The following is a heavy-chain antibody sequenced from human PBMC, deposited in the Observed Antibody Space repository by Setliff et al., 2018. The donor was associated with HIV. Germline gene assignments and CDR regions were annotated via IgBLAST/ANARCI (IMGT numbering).Heavy chain of an antibody. CDR3: ARVPYSSGY. CDR1: GYTHTELS. V-gene: IGHV1-24*01. CDR2: FDPEDAET. J-gene: IGHJ4*02. Sequence: GASVKVSCKVSGYTHTELSRHWVRQAPGKGLEWMGGFDPEDAETIYAQKFQGRVTMTEDTSTDTAYVELSSLRSEDTAVYYCARVPYSSGYWGQGTLVTVSS. D-gene: IGHD6-19*01.